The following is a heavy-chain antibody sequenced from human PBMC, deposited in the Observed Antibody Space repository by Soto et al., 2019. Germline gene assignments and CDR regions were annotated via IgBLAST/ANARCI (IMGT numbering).Heavy chain of an antibody. CDR3: AKDAIMVSSSYNYFDY. CDR1: GFFFTTHA. J-gene: IGHJ4*02. V-gene: IGHV3-23*01. CDR2: VSGSGGAA. Sequence: GGSLRLSCAASGFFFTTHAMNWVRQAPGKGLEWVSGVSGSGGAASYADSVKGRFTISRDNSKNILYLQMNSLRADDTALYYCAKDAIMVSSSYNYFDYWGQGTLVTVSS. D-gene: IGHD6-13*01.